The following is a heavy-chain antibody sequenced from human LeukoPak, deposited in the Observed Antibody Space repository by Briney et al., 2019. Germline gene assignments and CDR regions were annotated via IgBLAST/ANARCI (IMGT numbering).Heavy chain of an antibody. Sequence: SETLSLTCTVSGGSISACYWGWIRQPPGRGLEWIGYIYSSGTTNYNPSLKNRVALSLDTSKSQFPLELNSVTDADTAVYYCASVSAHYYYMDVWGKGTTVTVSS. CDR1: GGSISACY. V-gene: IGHV4-59*01. J-gene: IGHJ6*03. CDR2: IYSSGTT. D-gene: IGHD5/OR15-5a*01. CDR3: ASVSAHYYYMDV.